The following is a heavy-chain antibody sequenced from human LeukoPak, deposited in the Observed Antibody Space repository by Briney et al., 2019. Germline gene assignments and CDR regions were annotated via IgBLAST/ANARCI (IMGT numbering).Heavy chain of an antibody. CDR1: GFTFSGST. CDR2: ISTSSSYI. Sequence: GGSLRLPCAASGFTFSGSTMNWVRQAPGKGLEWVSFISTSSSYIYYADSVRGRFTISRDNAKNSLYLQMNSLRAEDTAVYYCARQQWLDGAYYFDYWGQGTLVTVSS. CDR3: ARQQWLDGAYYFDY. V-gene: IGHV3-21*01. D-gene: IGHD6-19*01. J-gene: IGHJ4*02.